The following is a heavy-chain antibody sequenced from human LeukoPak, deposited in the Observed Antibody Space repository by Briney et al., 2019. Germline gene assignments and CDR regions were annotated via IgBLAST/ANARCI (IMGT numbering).Heavy chain of an antibody. D-gene: IGHD2-21*01. Sequence: GGSLRLSCAASEFTFSRHWMSWVRQAPGQGLEWVASINQDGSAIRYVDSVKGRFIISRYNAKNSLSLQMNSLRAEDTAMYYCARLLWEATIYDLWGQGTLVTVSS. CDR2: INQDGSAI. V-gene: IGHV3-7*01. CDR1: EFTFSRHW. J-gene: IGHJ5*02. CDR3: ARLLWEATIYDL.